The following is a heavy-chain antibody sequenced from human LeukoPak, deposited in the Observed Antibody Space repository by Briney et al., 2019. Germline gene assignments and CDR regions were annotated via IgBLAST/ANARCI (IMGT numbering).Heavy chain of an antibody. V-gene: IGHV3-64*01. CDR1: GFTFSSYA. CDR3: ARDSRRGRDYDFWSGQGRRDFDI. CDR2: ISGNGGST. J-gene: IGHJ3*02. D-gene: IGHD3-3*01. Sequence: GGSLRLSCAASGFTFSSYAMHWVRQAPGKGLEYVSAISGNGGSTYYANSVKGRFTISRDNSKNTLYLQMGSLRAEDMAVYYCARDSRRGRDYDFWSGQGRRDFDIWGQGTMVTVSS.